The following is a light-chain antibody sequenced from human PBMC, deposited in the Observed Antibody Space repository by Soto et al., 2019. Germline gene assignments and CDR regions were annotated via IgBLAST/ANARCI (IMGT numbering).Light chain of an antibody. CDR1: QAVNTR. Sequence: EIVLTKSPVTLSSFPRERVTLSCRASQAVNTRLAWYQHKPGQAPRLLIYLASNRAAGVPARFSGSGSGTDFTLTISDVEPEDCAVYYCQQRSKWVTFGRGTKVDIK. CDR3: QQRSKWVT. V-gene: IGKV3D-11*01. CDR2: LAS. J-gene: IGKJ4*01.